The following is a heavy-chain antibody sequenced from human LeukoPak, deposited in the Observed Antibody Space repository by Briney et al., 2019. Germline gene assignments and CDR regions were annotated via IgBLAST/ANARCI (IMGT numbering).Heavy chain of an antibody. CDR2: ISYDGSNK. CDR1: GFTFSSYA. Sequence: GGSLRLSCAASGFTFSSYAMHWVRQAPGKGLEWVAVISYDGSNKYYADSVKGRFTISRDNSKNTLYLQMNSLRAEDTAVYYCARGGTRYSSSDGIDYWGQGTLVTVSS. J-gene: IGHJ4*02. CDR3: ARGGTRYSSSDGIDY. D-gene: IGHD6-13*01. V-gene: IGHV3-30-3*01.